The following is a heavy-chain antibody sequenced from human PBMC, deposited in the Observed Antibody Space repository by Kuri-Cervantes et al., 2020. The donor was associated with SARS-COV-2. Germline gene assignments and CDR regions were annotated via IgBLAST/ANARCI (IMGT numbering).Heavy chain of an antibody. D-gene: IGHD2-21*01. V-gene: IGHV3-7*02. CDR3: ARGRVGVQDF. Sequence: GGSLRLSCAASGFSFSTYWMTWVRQAPGIGLEWVANIKQDGSEEYYVDSVKGRFTISRDNSKNTLYLQINNLRGEDTAVYFCARGRVGVQDFWGQGTLVTVSS. CDR2: IKQDGSEE. J-gene: IGHJ4*02. CDR1: GFSFSTYW.